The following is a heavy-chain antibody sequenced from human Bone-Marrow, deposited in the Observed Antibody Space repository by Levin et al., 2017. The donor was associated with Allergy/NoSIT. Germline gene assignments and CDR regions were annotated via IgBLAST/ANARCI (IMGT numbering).Heavy chain of an antibody. CDR3: VRDVTEGGVVSAVISQASFDF. J-gene: IGHJ4*02. D-gene: IGHD2-21*02. CDR1: GFTFSSFS. Sequence: GESLKISCAASGFTFSSFSMNWVRQAPGKGLEWVSSISSSSGYIYYGDSVKGRFTISRDNARNSLFLQMTSLRADDTAVYYCVRDVTEGGVVSAVISQASFDFWGQGTLVTVSP. CDR2: ISSSSGYI. V-gene: IGHV3-21*01.